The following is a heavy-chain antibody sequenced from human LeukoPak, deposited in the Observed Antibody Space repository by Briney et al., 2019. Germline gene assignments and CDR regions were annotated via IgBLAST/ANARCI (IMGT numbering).Heavy chain of an antibody. D-gene: IGHD3-10*01. Sequence: SETLSLTCTVSGGSISSYYWSWIRQPPGKGLEWIGYIYSSGSTNYNPSLKSRVTISVDTSKNQFSLKLSSVTAADTAVYYCARSLKPGNTVYYMDVWGKGTTVTVSS. CDR1: GGSISSYY. J-gene: IGHJ6*03. CDR3: ARSLKPGNTVYYMDV. CDR2: IYSSGST. V-gene: IGHV4-59*01.